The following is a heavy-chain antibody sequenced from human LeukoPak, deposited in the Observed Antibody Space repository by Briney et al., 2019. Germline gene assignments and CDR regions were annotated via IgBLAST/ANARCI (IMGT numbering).Heavy chain of an antibody. J-gene: IGHJ6*02. CDR2: IYYNGST. CDR3: AREGLYSGSYYYYYGMDV. Sequence: SETLSLTCTVSGGSISSYYWSWIRQPPGKELEWIGYIYYNGSTKYNPSLKSQVIISVDTSKNQFSLKLSSVTAADTAVYYCAREGLYSGSYYYYYGMDVWGQGTTVTVSS. CDR1: GGSISSYY. V-gene: IGHV4-59*12. D-gene: IGHD1-26*01.